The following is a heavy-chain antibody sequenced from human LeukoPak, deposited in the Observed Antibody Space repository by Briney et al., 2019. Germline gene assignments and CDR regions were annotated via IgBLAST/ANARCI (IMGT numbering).Heavy chain of an antibody. V-gene: IGHV4-34*01. J-gene: IGHJ4*02. CDR1: GGSFSGYY. CDR3: ARVPSCCSSTSCYNIDY. CDR2: INHSGST. Sequence: PSETLSLTCAVYGGSFSGYYWSWIRQPPGKGLEWIGEINHSGSTNYNPSLKSRVTISVDTSKNQFSLKLSSVTAADTAVYYCARVPSCCSSTSCYNIDYWGQGTLVTVSS. D-gene: IGHD2-2*02.